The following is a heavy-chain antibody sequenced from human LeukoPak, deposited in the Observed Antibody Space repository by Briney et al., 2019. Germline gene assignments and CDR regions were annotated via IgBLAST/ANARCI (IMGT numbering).Heavy chain of an antibody. D-gene: IGHD3-16*01. CDR3: ARDLGLNWFDP. Sequence: GASVKVSCKVSGDTFTKTGFSWVRQAPGQGLEWMGWISVYNRNINYAQRLQGRVTMTADTSTTTVYMELRSLRSDDTAVYYCARDLGLNWFDPWGQGTLVTVSS. J-gene: IGHJ5*02. CDR2: ISVYNRNI. V-gene: IGHV1-18*01. CDR1: GDTFTKTG.